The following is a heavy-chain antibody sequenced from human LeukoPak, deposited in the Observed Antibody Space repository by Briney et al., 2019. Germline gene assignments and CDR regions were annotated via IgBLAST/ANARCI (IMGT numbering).Heavy chain of an antibody. V-gene: IGHV1-69*05. J-gene: IGHJ4*02. CDR2: IIPIFGTA. CDR3: ATYTAMVTGTFDY. Sequence: SVKVSSKAPGGTFSSYAISWVRQAPGQGLEWMGGIIPIFGTANYAQKFQGRVTITTDESTSTAYMELSSLRSEDTAVYYCATYTAMVTGTFDYWGQGTLVTVSS. CDR1: GGTFSSYA. D-gene: IGHD5-18*01.